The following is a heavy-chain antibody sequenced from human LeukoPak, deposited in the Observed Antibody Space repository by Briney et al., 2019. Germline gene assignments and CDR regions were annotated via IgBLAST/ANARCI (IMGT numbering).Heavy chain of an antibody. D-gene: IGHD3-10*01. V-gene: IGHV3-48*04. J-gene: IGHJ6*02. CDR2: ISSSSSTI. CDR1: GFTFSSHS. Sequence: GGSLRLSCAASGFTFSSHSMNWVRQAPGKGLEWVSYISSSSSTIYYAGSVKGRFTISRDNAKNSLYLQMNSLRAEDTAVYYCARGFYGSVTYYNAEKHGMDVWGQGTTVTVSS. CDR3: ARGFYGSVTYYNAEKHGMDV.